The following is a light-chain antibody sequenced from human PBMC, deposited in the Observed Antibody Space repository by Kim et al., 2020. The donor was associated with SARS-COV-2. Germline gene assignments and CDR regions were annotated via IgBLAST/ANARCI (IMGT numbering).Light chain of an antibody. Sequence: LLMSPGERATLSCRASQSVSSYLTWYQHKPGQAPRLLIYDASNGATGIPARFSGGGSGTDFTLTISSLEPEDFAVYYCQQRSNWYTFGQGTKLEI. CDR1: QSVSSY. CDR2: DAS. J-gene: IGKJ2*01. V-gene: IGKV3-11*01. CDR3: QQRSNWYT.